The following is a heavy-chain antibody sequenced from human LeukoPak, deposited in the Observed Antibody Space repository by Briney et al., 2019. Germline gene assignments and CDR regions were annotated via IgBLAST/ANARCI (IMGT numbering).Heavy chain of an antibody. D-gene: IGHD3-16*02. Sequence: ASVKVSCKASGYTFTGYYMHWVRQAPGQGLEWMGRINPNSGGTNYAQKSQGRVTMTRDTSISTAYMELSRLRSDDTAVYYCARRVYDYVWGSYRADDYWGQGTLVTVSS. V-gene: IGHV1-2*06. CDR1: GYTFTGYY. J-gene: IGHJ4*02. CDR3: ARRVYDYVWGSYRADDY. CDR2: INPNSGGT.